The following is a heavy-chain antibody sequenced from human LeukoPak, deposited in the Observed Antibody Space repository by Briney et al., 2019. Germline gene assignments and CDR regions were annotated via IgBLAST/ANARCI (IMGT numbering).Heavy chain of an antibody. CDR3: ARRQLGYCSGGSCYGEGFDH. CDR2: IYYSGST. D-gene: IGHD2-15*01. Sequence: SETLSLTCAVSGGSFSGYYWSWIRQPPGKGLEWIGSIYYSGSTYYNPSLKSRVTISVDTSKNQFSLKLSSVTAADTAVYYCARRQLGYCSGGSCYGEGFDHWGQGTLVTVSS. V-gene: IGHV4-39*01. CDR1: GGSFSGYY. J-gene: IGHJ4*02.